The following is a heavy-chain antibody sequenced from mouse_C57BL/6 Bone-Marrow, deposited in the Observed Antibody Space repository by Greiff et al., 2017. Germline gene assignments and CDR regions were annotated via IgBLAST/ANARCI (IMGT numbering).Heavy chain of an antibody. CDR3: ASGDL. CDR1: GYTFTSYW. J-gene: IGHJ2*01. D-gene: IGHD3-3*01. Sequence: QVQLQQPGAELVRPGTSVKLSCKASGYTFTSYWMHWVKQRPGQGLEWIGVIDPSDSYTNYNQKFKGKATLTVDKSSSTAYMQLSSLTSEDSAVYYCASGDLWGQGTTLTVSS. CDR2: IDPSDSYT. V-gene: IGHV1-59*01.